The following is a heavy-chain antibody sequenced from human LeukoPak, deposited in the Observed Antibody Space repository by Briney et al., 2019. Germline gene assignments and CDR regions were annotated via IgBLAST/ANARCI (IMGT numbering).Heavy chain of an antibody. D-gene: IGHD2-15*01. V-gene: IGHV4-30-4*01. CDR3: ARETENCRGGSCYSVIDY. CDR1: GGSISSGDYY. J-gene: IGHJ4*02. CDR2: IYYSGST. Sequence: PSETLSLTCTVSGGSISSGDYYWSWIRQPPGKGLEWIGYIYYSGSTYYNPALKSRVIISVDTSKNQFSLKLTSVTAADTAVYYCARETENCRGGSCYSVIDYWGQGTLVTVSS.